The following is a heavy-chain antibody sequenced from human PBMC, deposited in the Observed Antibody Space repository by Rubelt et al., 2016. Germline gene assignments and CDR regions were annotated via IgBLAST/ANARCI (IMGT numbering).Heavy chain of an antibody. CDR1: GFTVSSNY. Sequence: EVQLVESGGGLVQPGGSLRLSCAASGFTVSSNYMSWVRQAPGKGLEWVSVIYSGGSTCYADSVKGRFTISRNNAKDTLYLQMNSLRAEDTAVYYCARNWGFDYWGQGTLVTVSS. CDR2: IYSGGST. D-gene: IGHD7-27*01. CDR3: ARNWGFDY. J-gene: IGHJ4*02. V-gene: IGHV3-66*01.